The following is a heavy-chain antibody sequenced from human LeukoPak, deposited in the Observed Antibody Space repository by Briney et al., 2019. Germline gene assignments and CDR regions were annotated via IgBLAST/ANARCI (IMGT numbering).Heavy chain of an antibody. CDR2: ISAYNGNT. D-gene: IGHD2-15*01. CDR1: GYTFTSCG. Sequence: ASVKVSCKASGYTFTSCGISWVRQAPGQGLEWMGWISAYNGNTNYAQKLQGRVTMTTDTSTSTAYMKLRSLRSDDTAVYYCAREKDSNPWYYYGMDVWGQGTTVTVSS. V-gene: IGHV1-18*01. CDR3: AREKDSNPWYYYGMDV. J-gene: IGHJ6*02.